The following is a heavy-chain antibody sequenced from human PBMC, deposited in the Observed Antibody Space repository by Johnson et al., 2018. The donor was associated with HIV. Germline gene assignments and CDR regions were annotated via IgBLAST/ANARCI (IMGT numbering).Heavy chain of an antibody. CDR1: GFTFSSYW. CDR3: EKDKEWLQLNWGSQDI. D-gene: IGHD5-24*01. V-gene: IGHV3-30*02. J-gene: IGHJ3*02. Sequence: QVQLVESGGGLVQPGGSLRLSCAASGFTFSSYWMSWVRQAPGKGLEWVAHVGYDGGIYPYAESVKGRFTVYRDNSKNSLYLQMNSLRTEDTALYYCEKDKEWLQLNWGSQDIWGQGTMVTVSS. CDR2: VGYDGGIY.